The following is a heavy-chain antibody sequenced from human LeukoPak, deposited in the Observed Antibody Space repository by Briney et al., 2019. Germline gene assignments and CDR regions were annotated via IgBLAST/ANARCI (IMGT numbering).Heavy chain of an antibody. J-gene: IGHJ4*02. D-gene: IGHD3-10*01. CDR1: GASINSYY. V-gene: IGHV4-59*01. CDR2: VYYSGTT. Sequence: SETLSLTCTVSGASINSYYWSWIRQAPGKGLEWIGYVYYSGTTNHNPSLKSRVTISLDASNNQFSLKLSSVTSADTAVYFCARRGSSGSYFHFDYWGQGTLVTVSS. CDR3: ARRGSSGSYFHFDY.